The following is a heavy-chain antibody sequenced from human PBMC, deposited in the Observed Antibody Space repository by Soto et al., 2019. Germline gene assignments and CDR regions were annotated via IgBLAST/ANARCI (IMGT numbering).Heavy chain of an antibody. CDR3: ARGCLSYSSSYGY. CDR2: ISSSSSYI. Sequence: GSLRLSCAASGFTFSSYSMNWVRQAPGKGLEWVSSISSSSSYIYYADSVKGRFTISRDNAKNSLYLQMNSLRAEDTAVYYCARGCLSYSSSYGYWGQGTLVTVSS. CDR1: GFTFSSYS. D-gene: IGHD6-6*01. V-gene: IGHV3-21*01. J-gene: IGHJ4*02.